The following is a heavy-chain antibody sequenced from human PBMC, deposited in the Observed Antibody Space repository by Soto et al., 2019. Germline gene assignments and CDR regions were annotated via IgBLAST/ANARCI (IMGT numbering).Heavy chain of an antibody. Sequence: QVQLVESGGGVVQPGRSLRLSCAVSGSTFSSYAMHWVRQAPGKGLEWVAVIGYDGSNEDYADSVKGRFTISRDNSKNTLFLQMNSLRVEDTAVYYCAREETGTYDCWGQGTLVTVSS. CDR3: AREETGTYDC. J-gene: IGHJ4*02. V-gene: IGHV3-33*01. CDR1: GSTFSSYA. CDR2: IGYDGSNE. D-gene: IGHD1-1*01.